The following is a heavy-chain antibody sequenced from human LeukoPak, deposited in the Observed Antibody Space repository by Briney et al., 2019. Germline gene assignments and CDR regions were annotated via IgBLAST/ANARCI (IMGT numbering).Heavy chain of an antibody. CDR2: ISSSSSYI. D-gene: IGHD2-2*01. CDR3: ARDDLVVVPGAPFDYYGMDV. Sequence: GGSLRLSCAASGFTFTTYSMNWVRQAPGKGLEWVSSISSSSSYIYYADSVKGRFTISRDNAKKSLYLQMKSLRAEDTAVYYCARDDLVVVPGAPFDYYGMDVWGQGTTVTVSS. V-gene: IGHV3-21*01. J-gene: IGHJ6*02. CDR1: GFTFTTYS.